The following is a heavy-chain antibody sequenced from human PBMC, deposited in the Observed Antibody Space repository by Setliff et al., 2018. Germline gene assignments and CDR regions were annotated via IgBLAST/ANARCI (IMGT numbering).Heavy chain of an antibody. V-gene: IGHV4-34*01. CDR2: INHSGST. CDR1: GGSFSTYY. D-gene: IGHD3-3*01. Sequence: SETLSLTCAVYGGSFSTYYWIWIRQPPGKGLEWIGEINHSGSTNYNPSLKSRVTISVDTSKNQFSLKLSSVTAADTAAYHCARGKTFFGAFIRAFDIWGQGRMVTVSS. CDR3: ARGKTFFGAFIRAFDI. J-gene: IGHJ3*02.